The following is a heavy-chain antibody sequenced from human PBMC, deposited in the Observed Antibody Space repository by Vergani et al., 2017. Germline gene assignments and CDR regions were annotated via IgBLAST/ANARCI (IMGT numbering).Heavy chain of an antibody. D-gene: IGHD3-10*01. CDR1: GFTFGYYA. CDR2: IRSKAYGQAT. Sequence: EVQMVESGGGLVKPGGSLRLSCAASGFTFGYYAMDWFRQAPGPGLEWVGGIRSKAYGQATIYAASVKGRFTISRDDSKSIAYLQMNNLQTEDTAMYYCVRDQVTMLRGSDALDILGQGTMGNVSS. J-gene: IGHJ3*02. CDR3: VRDQVTMLRGSDALDI. V-gene: IGHV3-49*05.